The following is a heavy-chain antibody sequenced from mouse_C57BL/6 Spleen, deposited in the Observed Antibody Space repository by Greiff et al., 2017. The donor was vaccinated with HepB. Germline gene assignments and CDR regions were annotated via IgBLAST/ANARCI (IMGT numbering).Heavy chain of an antibody. CDR3: TTSNGRY. V-gene: IGHV14-4*01. CDR2: IDPENGDT. D-gene: IGHD3-1*01. CDR1: GFNIKDDY. Sequence: EVQGVESGAELVRPGASVKLSCTASGFNIKDDYMHWVKQRPEQGLEWIGWIDPENGDTEYASKFQGKATITADTSSNTAYLQLSSLTSEDTAVYYCTTSNGRYWGQGTSVTVSS. J-gene: IGHJ4*01.